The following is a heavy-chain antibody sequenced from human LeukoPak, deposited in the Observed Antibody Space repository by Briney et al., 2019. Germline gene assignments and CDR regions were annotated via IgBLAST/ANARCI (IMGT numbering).Heavy chain of an antibody. V-gene: IGHV3-21*01. CDR2: ISSSSSYI. CDR3: ARGGSSGSFDY. J-gene: IGHJ4*02. D-gene: IGHD6-6*01. CDR1: GFTFSSYS. Sequence: GGPLRLSCAASGFTFSSYSMNWVRQAPGKGLEWISSISSSSSYIYYADSVKGRFTISRDNAKNSLYLQMNSLRAEDTAVYYCARGGSSGSFDYWGQGTLVTVSS.